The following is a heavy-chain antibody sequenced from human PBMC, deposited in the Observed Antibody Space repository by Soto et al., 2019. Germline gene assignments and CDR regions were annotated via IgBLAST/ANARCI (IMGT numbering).Heavy chain of an antibody. CDR1: GFTFSSYA. CDR2: ISGSGGST. V-gene: IGHV3-23*01. J-gene: IGHJ4*02. D-gene: IGHD1-26*01. CDR3: ARRGSGSYSGY. Sequence: EVQLLESGGGLVQPGGSLRLSCAASGFTFSSYAMRWVRQAPVNGLEWVSAISGSGGSTYYAASVKGRFTISRDNSKNTLYVQLNRRRARGTAVYYGARRGSGSYSGYWGQGTLVSVSS.